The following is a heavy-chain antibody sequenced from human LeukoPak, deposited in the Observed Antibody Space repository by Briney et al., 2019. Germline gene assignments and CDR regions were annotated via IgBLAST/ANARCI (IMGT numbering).Heavy chain of an antibody. V-gene: IGHV1-2*02. D-gene: IGHD2-15*01. CDR1: GYTFTAYY. CDR2: INPNSGGT. CDR3: ARAQVEYCSAGRCYSGY. Sequence: ASVKVSCKASGYTFTAYYIHGVRQAPGQGLEWMGWINPNSGGTNYAQKFQGRVTMTKDTSSSTVYMELSSLRSDDTAVYYCARAQVEYCSAGRCYSGYWGQGTLVTVSS. J-gene: IGHJ4*02.